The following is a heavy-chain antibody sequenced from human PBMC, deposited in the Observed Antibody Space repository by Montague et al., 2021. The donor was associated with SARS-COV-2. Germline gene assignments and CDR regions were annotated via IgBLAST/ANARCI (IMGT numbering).Heavy chain of an antibody. D-gene: IGHD1-20*01. Sequence: SETLSLTCSVSGGSISSYYWSWIRQSPGKGLEWIGYIFHSGITDXNPSLKSRVTISVDMSKNQFSLQLNSVTAADSAVYYCARTVYNWNDWFDHWGQGTLVTVSS. CDR3: ARTVYNWNDWFDH. CDR1: GGSISSYY. V-gene: IGHV4-59*13. J-gene: IGHJ5*02. CDR2: IFHSGIT.